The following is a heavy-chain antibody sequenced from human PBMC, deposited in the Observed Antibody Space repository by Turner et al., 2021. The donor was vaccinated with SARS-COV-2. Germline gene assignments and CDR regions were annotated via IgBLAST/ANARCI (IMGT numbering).Heavy chain of an antibody. CDR3: ARDPTRGAEF. CDR2: ITPNSGDT. CDR1: GYTFRDYY. D-gene: IGHD3-10*01. J-gene: IGHJ4*02. V-gene: IGHV1-2*02. Sequence: QVQLVQSGAEVKRPGASVKVSCKASGYTFRDYYIHWVRQAPGQGLEWMGWITPNSGDTRSAQKFQGRVTMTRDTSITTAYMELSGLTSDDTAVYYCARDPTRGAEFWCQGTLITVSS.